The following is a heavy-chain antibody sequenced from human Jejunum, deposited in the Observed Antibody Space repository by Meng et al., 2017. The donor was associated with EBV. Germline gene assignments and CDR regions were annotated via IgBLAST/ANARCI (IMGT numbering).Heavy chain of an antibody. CDR1: GFTFSDYA. CDR3: AKDVGVVLFDY. V-gene: IGHV3-23*01. D-gene: IGHD2-8*01. CDR2: IDKSGGNT. J-gene: IGHJ4*02. Sequence: EVQLLDXXXGXVXXGGXLRLSCAASGFTFSDYAMAWVRQAPGKGLEWVSTIDKSGGNTHYADSVKGRFTISRDNSKNTLYLQMSSLRAEDTAVYYCAKDVGVVLFDYWGQGTLVTVSS.